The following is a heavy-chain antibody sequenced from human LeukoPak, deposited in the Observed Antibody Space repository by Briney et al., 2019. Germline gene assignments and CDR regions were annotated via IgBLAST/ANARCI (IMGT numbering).Heavy chain of an antibody. Sequence: GGSLRLSCAASGFTFSSYGMTWVRQAPGKGLEWVSYISSSSSSTIYYADSVKGRFTISRDNAKNSLYLQMNSLRAEDTAVYYCAAASGYPYYYMDVWGKGTTVTISS. CDR2: ISSSSSSTI. J-gene: IGHJ6*03. D-gene: IGHD5-12*01. V-gene: IGHV3-48*01. CDR3: AAASGYPYYYMDV. CDR1: GFTFSSYG.